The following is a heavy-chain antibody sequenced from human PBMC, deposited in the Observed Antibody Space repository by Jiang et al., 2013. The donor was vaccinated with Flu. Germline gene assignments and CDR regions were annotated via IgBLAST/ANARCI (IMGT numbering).Heavy chain of an antibody. CDR1: GASISGYY. D-gene: IGHD3-22*01. Sequence: PGLVKPSETLSLMCTVSGASISGYYWAWIRQPAGKGLEWIGRIHGTGRTNYNPSLRRRVSMSVDSSRNEISLKVTPVTAADTAVYYCARVADYFDSSGYHAYYYAMDVCGQGTTVTVSS. J-gene: IGHJ6*02. CDR2: IHGTGRT. V-gene: IGHV4-4*07. CDR3: ARVADYFDSSGYHAYYYAMDV.